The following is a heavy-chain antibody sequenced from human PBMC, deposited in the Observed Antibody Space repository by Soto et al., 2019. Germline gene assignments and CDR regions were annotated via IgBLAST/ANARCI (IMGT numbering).Heavy chain of an antibody. J-gene: IGHJ4*02. CDR2: IGGAGDST. Sequence: EVQLLESGGGLVQPGGSLRLSCAASGFSFNSYAMSWVRQAPGKGLEWVSHIGGAGDSTYYADSVKGRFTISRDNSKKTVYLEMESLRAEDTAVYYCTGATFWHSWGQEPLVTVS. CDR1: GFSFNSYA. V-gene: IGHV3-23*01. CDR3: TGATFWHS.